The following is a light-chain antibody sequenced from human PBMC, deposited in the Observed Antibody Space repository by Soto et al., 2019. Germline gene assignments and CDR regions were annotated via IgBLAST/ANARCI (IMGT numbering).Light chain of an antibody. CDR1: QSFSTY. Sequence: EIVLTQSPATLPLSPGERATLSCRASQSFSTYLAWYQQKPGQAPRLLIYDTSKRATGIPARFSGSGSGTDFTLTINSLEPEDFAMYXCQHRYNWPWTFGQGTKVEIK. J-gene: IGKJ1*01. CDR3: QHRYNWPWT. CDR2: DTS. V-gene: IGKV3-11*01.